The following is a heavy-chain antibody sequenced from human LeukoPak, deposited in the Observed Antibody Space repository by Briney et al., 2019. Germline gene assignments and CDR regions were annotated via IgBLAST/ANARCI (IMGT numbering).Heavy chain of an antibody. J-gene: IGHJ4*02. CDR2: ISYDGSNK. CDR3: AKDGWEYDILTGYFDY. V-gene: IGHV3-30*18. D-gene: IGHD3-9*01. Sequence: GGSLRLSCAASGFTFSSYGMHWVRQAPGKGLEWVAVISYDGSNKYYADSVKGRFTISRDNSKNTLYLRMNSLRAEDTAVYYCAKDGWEYDILTGYFDYWGQGTLVTVSS. CDR1: GFTFSSYG.